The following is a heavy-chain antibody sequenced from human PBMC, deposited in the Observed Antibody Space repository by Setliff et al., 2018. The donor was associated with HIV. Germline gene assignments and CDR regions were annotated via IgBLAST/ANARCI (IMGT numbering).Heavy chain of an antibody. Sequence: PSETLSLTCIVSGAGISGYSWSWVRQTPGKGLEWIGEMNQSGTTNYNPSLKSRVTISVDTSKNQFSLKLSSVTAADTAVYYCARRSAMIIMALDAFDIWGQGTMVTVSS. CDR2: MNQSGTT. CDR3: ARRSAMIIMALDAFDI. D-gene: IGHD3-22*01. CDR1: GAGISGYS. J-gene: IGHJ3*02. V-gene: IGHV4-34*09.